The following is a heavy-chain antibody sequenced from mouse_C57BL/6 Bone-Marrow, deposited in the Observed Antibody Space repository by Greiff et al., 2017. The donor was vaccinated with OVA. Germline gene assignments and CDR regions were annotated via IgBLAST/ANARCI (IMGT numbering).Heavy chain of an antibody. CDR3: ARDDGYPLFDY. Sequence: QVQLQQPGAELVKPGASVKMSCKASGYTFTSYWITWVKPRPGQGLEWIGDIYPGSGSTNYNEKFKSKATLTVDTSSSTAYMQLSSLTSEDAAVYYCARDDGYPLFDYWGQGTTLTVSS. J-gene: IGHJ2*01. CDR2: IYPGSGST. D-gene: IGHD2-3*01. CDR1: GYTFTSYW. V-gene: IGHV1-55*01.